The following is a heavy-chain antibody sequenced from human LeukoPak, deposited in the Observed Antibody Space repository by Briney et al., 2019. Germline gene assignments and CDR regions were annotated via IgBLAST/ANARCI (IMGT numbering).Heavy chain of an antibody. V-gene: IGHV3-30-3*01. D-gene: IGHD6-6*01. CDR1: GFTFSNYA. CDR2: ISFDGTDR. CDR3: ARPREYSSLRRYYYYYGLDV. J-gene: IGHJ6*02. Sequence: GGSLRLSCEATGFTFSNYAIHWVRQAPGKGLEWVAVISFDGTDRYYADSVKGRSSISRDNSKNTLYLQMDSLGDEDTALYYCARPREYSSLRRYYYYYGLDVWGRGTTVTVSS.